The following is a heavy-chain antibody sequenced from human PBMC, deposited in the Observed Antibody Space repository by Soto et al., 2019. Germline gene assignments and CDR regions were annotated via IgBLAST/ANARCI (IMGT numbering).Heavy chain of an antibody. D-gene: IGHD6-13*01. CDR1: QFTFSNYA. V-gene: IGHV3-23*01. CDR2: ISGSGGST. J-gene: IGHJ4*02. Sequence: PGGSLRLSCAASQFTFSNYAMSWVRQATGKGLEWVSAISGSGGSTYYADSVKGRFTISRDNSKNTLYLKMNSLRAEDTAEHYCAWLWLGPGVDAAVTSLGFDYWGQGSLVTVSS. CDR3: AWLWLGPGVDAAVTSLGFDY.